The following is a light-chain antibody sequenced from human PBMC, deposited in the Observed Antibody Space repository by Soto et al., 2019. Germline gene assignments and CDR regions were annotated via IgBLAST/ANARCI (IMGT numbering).Light chain of an antibody. Sequence: EIVRTQSPATLSVSPGERATLSCRARQSVSSNLAWYQQKPGQAPRLLIYGASTRATGIPARFSGSGSGTEFTLTISSLQSEDFAVYYCQQYNNWPSLFTFGPGTKVDIK. CDR1: QSVSSN. CDR2: GAS. V-gene: IGKV3-15*01. J-gene: IGKJ3*01. CDR3: QQYNNWPSLFT.